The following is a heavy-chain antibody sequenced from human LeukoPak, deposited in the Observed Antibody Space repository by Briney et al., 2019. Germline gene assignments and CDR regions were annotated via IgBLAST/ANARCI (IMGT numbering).Heavy chain of an antibody. V-gene: IGHV3-48*03. CDR2: ISSSGSTI. J-gene: IGHJ6*03. Sequence: PGGSLRLSCAASGFTFSSYEMNWVRQAPGKGLEWVSYISSSGSTIYYADSVKGRFTISRDNAKNSLYLQMNSLRAEDTAVYYCARDGRDTAMVIFSDYYYYYMDVWGKGTTVTVSS. CDR1: GFTFSSYE. D-gene: IGHD5-18*01. CDR3: ARDGRDTAMVIFSDYYYYYMDV.